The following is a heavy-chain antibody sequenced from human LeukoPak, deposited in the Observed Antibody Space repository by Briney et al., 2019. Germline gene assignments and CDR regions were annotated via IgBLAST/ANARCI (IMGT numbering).Heavy chain of an antibody. D-gene: IGHD6-13*01. CDR2: FYPEDGET. J-gene: IGHJ5*02. Sequence: ASVKVSCKVSGYTLTELSMHWVRQAPGKGLEWMGGFYPEDGETIYAQKFQGRVTMTEDTSTDTAYMELSSLRSEDTAVYYCATVSIAAADQGWFDPWGQGTLVTVSS. CDR3: ATVSIAAADQGWFDP. V-gene: IGHV1-24*01. CDR1: GYTLTELS.